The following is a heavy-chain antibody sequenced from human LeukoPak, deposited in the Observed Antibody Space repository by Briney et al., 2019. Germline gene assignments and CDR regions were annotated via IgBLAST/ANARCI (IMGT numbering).Heavy chain of an antibody. J-gene: IGHJ4*02. Sequence: GESLKISCKGSGYSFTSHWIGWVRQMPGKGLELMGIITPGDSATRYSPSFQGQVTISADKSINTAYRRWSSLKASDTAIYYCARHSGYNWNDPDPFDFWGQGTLVTLST. V-gene: IGHV5-51*01. D-gene: IGHD1-1*01. CDR2: ITPGDSAT. CDR1: GYSFTSHW. CDR3: ARHSGYNWNDPDPFDF.